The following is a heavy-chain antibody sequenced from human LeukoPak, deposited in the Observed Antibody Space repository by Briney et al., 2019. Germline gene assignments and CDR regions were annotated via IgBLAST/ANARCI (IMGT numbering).Heavy chain of an antibody. Sequence: PSETLSLTCTVSGGSISSSSYYWSWVRQPPGKGLEWIGFVYYTGSTNYSPSLKSRVTISVDTSKNQFSLKLSSVTAADTAVYYCARVRDYGDSIDYWGQGTLVTVSS. CDR3: ARVRDYGDSIDY. D-gene: IGHD4-17*01. J-gene: IGHJ4*02. CDR1: GGSISSSSYY. V-gene: IGHV4-61*05. CDR2: VYYTGST.